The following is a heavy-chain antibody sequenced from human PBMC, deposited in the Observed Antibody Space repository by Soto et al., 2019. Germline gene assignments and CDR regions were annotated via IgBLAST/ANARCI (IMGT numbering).Heavy chain of an antibody. J-gene: IGHJ6*02. CDR3: ARELETGTILFNNYYYGMDV. V-gene: IGHV1-69*13. CDR2: IIPIFGTA. Sequence: SVKVSCKASGGTFSSYATSWVRQAPGQGLEWMGGIIPIFGTANYAQKFQGRVTITADESTSTAYMELSSLRSEDTAVYYCARELETGTILFNNYYYGMDVWGQGTTVTVS. CDR1: GGTFSSYA. D-gene: IGHD1-7*01.